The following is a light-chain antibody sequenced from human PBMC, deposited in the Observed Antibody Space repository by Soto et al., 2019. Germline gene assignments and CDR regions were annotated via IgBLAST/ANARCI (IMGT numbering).Light chain of an antibody. CDR3: QQHANWPLT. V-gene: IGKV3-11*01. CDR1: QSVGNN. Sequence: EIVLTQSPATLSLSPGERATLSCRASQSVGNNLAWYQQKPGQAPGLLIYEASTRATGIPARFSGSGSGTDFTLTISSLEPEDFAVYYCQQHANWPLTFGGGTKGDNK. J-gene: IGKJ4*01. CDR2: EAS.